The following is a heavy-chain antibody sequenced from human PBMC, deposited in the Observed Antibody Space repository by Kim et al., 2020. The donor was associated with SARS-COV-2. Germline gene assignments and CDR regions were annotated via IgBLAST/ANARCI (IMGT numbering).Heavy chain of an antibody. J-gene: IGHJ6*02. CDR3: AKDMGYGSGSYLLHYYYYGMDV. CDR2: ISWNSGSI. Sequence: GGSLRLSCAASGFTFDDYAMHWVRQAPGKGLEWVSGISWNSGSIGYADSVKGRFTISRDNAKNSLYLQMNILRAEDTALYYCAKDMGYGSGSYLLHYYYYGMDVWGQGTTVTVSS. CDR1: GFTFDDYA. D-gene: IGHD3-10*01. V-gene: IGHV3-9*01.